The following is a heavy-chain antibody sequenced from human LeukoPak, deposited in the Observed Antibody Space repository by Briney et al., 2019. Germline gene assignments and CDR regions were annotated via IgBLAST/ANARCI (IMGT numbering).Heavy chain of an antibody. CDR3: ARELPAAFDI. CDR2: IYYSGST. CDR1: GGSISSYY. Sequence: SETLSLTCTVSGGSISSYYWSWIRQPPGKGLEWIGYIYYSGSTNYNPSLKSRVTISVDTSKNQFSLKLSSLTAADTAVYYCARELPAAFDIWGQGTMVTVSS. V-gene: IGHV4-59*01. D-gene: IGHD1-26*01. J-gene: IGHJ3*02.